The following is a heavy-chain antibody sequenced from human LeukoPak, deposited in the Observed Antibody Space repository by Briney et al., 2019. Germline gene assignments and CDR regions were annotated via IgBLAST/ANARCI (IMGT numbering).Heavy chain of an antibody. CDR1: GYTFTSYG. J-gene: IGHJ4*02. CDR3: ATFLPGSGSYPDTYYFDY. CDR2: INPTGGST. D-gene: IGHD3-10*01. Sequence: SVKVSCKASGYTFTSYGISWVRQAPGQGLEWMGLINPTGGSTGYAQKFQGRVTITADESTSTAYMELSSLRSEDTALYYCATFLPGSGSYPDTYYFDYWGQGTLVTVSS. V-gene: IGHV1-69*13.